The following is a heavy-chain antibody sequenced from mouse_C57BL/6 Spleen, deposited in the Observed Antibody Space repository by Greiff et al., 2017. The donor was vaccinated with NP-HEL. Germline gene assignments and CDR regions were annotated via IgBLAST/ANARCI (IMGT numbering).Heavy chain of an antibody. CDR1: GFTFSDYS. D-gene: IGHD1-1*01. CDR2: INYDGSST. Sequence: DVKLVESGEGLVKPGGSLKLSCAASGFTFSDYSMAWVRQVPEKGLEWVANINYDGSSTYYLDSLKSRFIISRDNAKNILYLQMSSLKSEDTASYYCARGLRYGYFDYWGQGTTLTVSS. V-gene: IGHV5-16*01. J-gene: IGHJ2*01. CDR3: ARGLRYGYFDY.